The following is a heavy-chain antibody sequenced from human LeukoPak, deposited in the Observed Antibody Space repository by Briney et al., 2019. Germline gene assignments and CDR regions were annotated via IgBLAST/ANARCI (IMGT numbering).Heavy chain of an antibody. D-gene: IGHD6-13*01. CDR2: IIPIFGTA. J-gene: IGHJ3*02. V-gene: IGHV1-69*05. Sequence: ASVKVSCKASGGTFSSYAISWVRQAPGQGLEWMGWIIPIFGTANYAQKFQGRVTITTDESTSTAYMELSSLRSEDTAVYYCARLVRQGIADDAFDIWGQGTMVTVSS. CDR1: GGTFSSYA. CDR3: ARLVRQGIADDAFDI.